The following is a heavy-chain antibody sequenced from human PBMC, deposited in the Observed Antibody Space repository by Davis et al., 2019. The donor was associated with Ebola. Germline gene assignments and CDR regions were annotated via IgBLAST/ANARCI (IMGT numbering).Heavy chain of an antibody. CDR2: ISHSGST. D-gene: IGHD6-13*01. CDR3: ARHGPQQLVRYDYYYYMDV. J-gene: IGHJ6*03. Sequence: PSETLSPTFTLLGYPISSGYYWGWIRQPPGKGLEWFGSISHSGSTNYNPSLKSRVTISVDTSKNQFSLKLSSVTAADTAVYYCARHGPQQLVRYDYYYYMDVWGKGTTVTVSS. CDR1: GYPISSGYY. V-gene: IGHV4-38-2*02.